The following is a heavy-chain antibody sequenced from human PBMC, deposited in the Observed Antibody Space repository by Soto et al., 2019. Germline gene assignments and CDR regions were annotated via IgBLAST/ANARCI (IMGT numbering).Heavy chain of an antibody. J-gene: IGHJ6*02. D-gene: IGHD3-10*01. V-gene: IGHV3-21*01. Sequence: GPLRLSCAAPVFTVSSYSMNWVRQAPGKGLEWVSSISSSSSYIYYADSVKGRFTISRDNAKNSLHLQMNSLRAEDTAVYYCARRPSSGYYYYYGMDVWGQGTTVTVSS. CDR1: VFTVSSYS. CDR3: ARRPSSGYYYYYGMDV. CDR2: ISSSSSYI.